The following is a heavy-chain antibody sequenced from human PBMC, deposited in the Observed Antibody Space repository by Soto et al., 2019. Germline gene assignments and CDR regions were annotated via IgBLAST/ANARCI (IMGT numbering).Heavy chain of an antibody. CDR1: GFSLSTSGVG. D-gene: IGHD3-16*01. CDR2: IYWDDDK. CDR3: ANSHSIGGYPFPYFAD. V-gene: IGHV2-5*02. Sequence: SGPTLVNPTQTLTLTCTFSGFSLSTSGVGVGWIRQPPGKALEWLALIYWDDDKRYSPSLKSRLTITKDTSKSQVVLTMTNMDRVDTASFYGANSHSIGGYPFPYFADWGEETVVTVSS. J-gene: IGHJ4*02.